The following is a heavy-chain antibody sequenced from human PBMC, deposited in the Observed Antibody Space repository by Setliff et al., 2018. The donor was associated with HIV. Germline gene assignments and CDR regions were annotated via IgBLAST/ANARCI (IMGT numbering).Heavy chain of an antibody. CDR3: ARTRAPYFFDF. CDR1: GISINGYY. V-gene: IGHV4-4*08. Sequence: PSETLSLTCSVPGISINGYYWSWIRQSPRTRLEWIGYVSSIGNTNYSPSLKSRVTISVDTSKNQFSLQLNSVTAADTAVYFCARTRAPYFFDFWGQGAQVTVSS. CDR2: VSSIGNT. D-gene: IGHD1-26*01. J-gene: IGHJ4*02.